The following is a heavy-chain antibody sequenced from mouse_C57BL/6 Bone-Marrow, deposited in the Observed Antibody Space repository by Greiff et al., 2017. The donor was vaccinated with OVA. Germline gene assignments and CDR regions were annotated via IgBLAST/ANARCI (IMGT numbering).Heavy chain of an antibody. Sequence: EVQVVESGPGLVKPSQSLSLTCSVTGYSITSGYYWNWIRQFPGNKLEWMGYISYDGSNNYNPSLKNRISITRDTSKNQFFLKLNSVTTEDTATYYCAGLLRSYYFDYWGQGTTLTVSS. V-gene: IGHV3-6*01. CDR3: AGLLRSYYFDY. D-gene: IGHD1-1*01. CDR2: ISYDGSN. J-gene: IGHJ2*01. CDR1: GYSITSGYY.